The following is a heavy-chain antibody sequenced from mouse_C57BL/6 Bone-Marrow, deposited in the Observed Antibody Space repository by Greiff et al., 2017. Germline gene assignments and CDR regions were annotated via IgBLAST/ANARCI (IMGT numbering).Heavy chain of an antibody. CDR2: IYPRSGNT. V-gene: IGHV1-81*01. J-gene: IGHJ1*03. CDR1: GYTFTSYG. D-gene: IGHD2-4*01. CDR3: AGWRIYYDYDGVWWYFDV. Sequence: QVQLQQSGAELARPGASLKLSCTASGYTFTSYGISWVKQSTGQGLEWIGEIYPRSGNTYYNEKFKGKATLTADTSSSTAYMELRSLTSEDSAVYFGAGWRIYYDYDGVWWYFDVWGTGTTVTVSS.